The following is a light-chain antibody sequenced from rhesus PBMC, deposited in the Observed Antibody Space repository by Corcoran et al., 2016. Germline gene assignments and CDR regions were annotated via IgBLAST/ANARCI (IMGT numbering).Light chain of an antibody. J-gene: IGKJ3*01. CDR2: KAS. V-gene: IGKV1-74*01. Sequence: DIQMTQSPSSLSASLGDRVTITCRESENVNNFLNWYQPKQGKAPKLLIYKASTLQNGVPHRFMGDGSGTNYTLSISGLQPEDFATYYCQHCYSTPFTFGLLTTLDI. CDR1: ENVNNF. CDR3: QHCYSTPFT.